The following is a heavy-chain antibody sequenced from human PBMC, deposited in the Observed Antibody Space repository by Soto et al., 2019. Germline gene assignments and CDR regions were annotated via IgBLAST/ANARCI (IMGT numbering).Heavy chain of an antibody. Sequence: GGSLRLSCAASGFTFSNYWMHWARQAPGKGLVWVSRIDNDGSITNYADSVKGRFTISRDNAKNTVSLQMSSLRAEDTAVYYCATLNSFGADYWGQGTPVTVSS. CDR1: GFTFSNYW. CDR3: ATLNSFGADY. J-gene: IGHJ4*02. D-gene: IGHD3-3*01. CDR2: IDNDGSIT. V-gene: IGHV3-74*01.